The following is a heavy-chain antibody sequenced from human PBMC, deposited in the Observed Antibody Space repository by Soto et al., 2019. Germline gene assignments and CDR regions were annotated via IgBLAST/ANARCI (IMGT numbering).Heavy chain of an antibody. V-gene: IGHV4-30-4*01. CDR3: ARGSYYYDSSSYYHY. Sequence: QVQLQESGPGLVKPSQTLSLTCTVSGGSISSGDYYWSWIRQPPGKGLEWIGYIDYSGGTYYNPYPKSRVTISVDTSKNQFSLKLSSVTAADTDVYYCARGSYYYDSSSYYHYWGQGTLVTVSS. D-gene: IGHD3-22*01. J-gene: IGHJ4*02. CDR1: GGSISSGDYY. CDR2: IDYSGGT.